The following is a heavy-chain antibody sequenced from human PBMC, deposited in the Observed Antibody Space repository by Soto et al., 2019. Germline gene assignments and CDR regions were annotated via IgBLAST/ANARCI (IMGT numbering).Heavy chain of an antibody. J-gene: IGHJ6*02. CDR2: ISGSGGST. CDR3: ANAGGGMDV. Sequence: GGSLRLSCAASGFPFSIYAMSLVRQAPGKGLEWVSAISGSGGSTYYADSVKGRFTISRDNSKNTLYLQMNSLRAEDTAVYYCANAGGGMDVWGQGTTVTVSS. CDR1: GFPFSIYA. V-gene: IGHV3-23*01. D-gene: IGHD1-26*01.